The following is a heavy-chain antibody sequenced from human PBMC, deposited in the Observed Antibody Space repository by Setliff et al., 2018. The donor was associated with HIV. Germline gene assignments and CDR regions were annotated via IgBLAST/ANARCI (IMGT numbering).Heavy chain of an antibody. CDR1: GFTFSSYW. V-gene: IGHV3-74*01. CDR2: INSDGSST. CDR3: AMYDSRVDAFDI. Sequence: PGGSLRLSCAASGFTFSSYWMYWVRQAQGKGLVWVSRINSDGSSTSYADSVKGRFTISRDNAKNSLYLQMNSLRAEDTAVYYCAMYDSRVDAFDIWGQGTMVTVSS. J-gene: IGHJ3*02. D-gene: IGHD3-22*01.